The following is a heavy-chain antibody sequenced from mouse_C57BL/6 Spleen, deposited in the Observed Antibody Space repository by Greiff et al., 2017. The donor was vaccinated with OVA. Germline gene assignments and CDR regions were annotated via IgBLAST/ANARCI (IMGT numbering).Heavy chain of an antibody. CDR3: ARGYYGSSYYFDC. CDR2: INPNNGGT. Sequence: EVQGVESGPELVKPGASVKIPCKASGYTFTDYNMDWVKQSHGKSLECIGDINPNNGGTIYNQKFKGKATLTVDKSSSTAYMELRSLTSEDTAVYYCARGYYGSSYYFDCWGQGTTLTVSS. V-gene: IGHV1-18*01. J-gene: IGHJ2*01. CDR1: GYTFTDYN. D-gene: IGHD1-1*01.